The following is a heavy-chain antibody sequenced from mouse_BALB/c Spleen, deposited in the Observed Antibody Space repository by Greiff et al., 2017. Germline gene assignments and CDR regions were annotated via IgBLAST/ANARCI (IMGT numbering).Heavy chain of an antibody. CDR2: ISYSGST. J-gene: IGHJ2*01. D-gene: IGHD1-2*01. V-gene: IGHV3-8*02. Sequence: EVQLQQSGPSLVKPSQTLSLTCSVTGDSITSGDWNWIRKFPGNKLEYMGYISYSGSTYYNPSLKSRISITRDTSKNQYYLQLNSVTTEDTATYYCARGVTTATGGYWGQGTTLTVSS. CDR3: ARGVTTATGGY. CDR1: GDSITSGD.